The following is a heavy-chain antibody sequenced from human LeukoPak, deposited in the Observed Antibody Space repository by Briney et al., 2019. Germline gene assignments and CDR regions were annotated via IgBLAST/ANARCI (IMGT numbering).Heavy chain of an antibody. CDR2: IYYSGST. CDR3: ARAYGDYAFGAFEI. Sequence: SQTLSLTCTVSGGSISSGGYYWSWIRQHPGKGLEWIGYIYYSGSTYYNPSLKSRVTISVDTSKNEFSLKLSSVTAADTAVYYCARAYGDYAFGAFEIWGQGTMVTVSS. CDR1: GGSISSGGYY. V-gene: IGHV4-31*03. J-gene: IGHJ3*02. D-gene: IGHD4-17*01.